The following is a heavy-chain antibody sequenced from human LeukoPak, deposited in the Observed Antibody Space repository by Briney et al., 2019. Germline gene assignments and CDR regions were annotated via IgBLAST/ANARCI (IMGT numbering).Heavy chain of an antibody. Sequence: GGSLRLSCAASGFSFDDHGMSWVRQAPGQGLEWVSGITWNGGSTCYADSVKGRFSISRDNAKDSLFLQMNSLRVDDTALYYCVKDRSFNRGEPIDYWGQGTLVVVSS. CDR3: VKDRSFNRGEPIDY. CDR2: ITWNGGST. J-gene: IGHJ4*02. D-gene: IGHD3-16*01. CDR1: GFSFDDHG. V-gene: IGHV3-20*04.